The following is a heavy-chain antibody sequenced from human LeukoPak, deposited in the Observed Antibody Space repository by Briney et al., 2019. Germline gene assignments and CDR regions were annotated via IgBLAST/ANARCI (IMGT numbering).Heavy chain of an antibody. Sequence: INHSGSTNYNPSLKSRVTISVDTSKNQFSLKLSSVTAADTAVYYCAREAVAGTEALYYFDYWGQGTLVTVSS. D-gene: IGHD6-19*01. CDR3: AREAVAGTEALYYFDY. J-gene: IGHJ4*02. CDR2: INHSGST. V-gene: IGHV4-34*01.